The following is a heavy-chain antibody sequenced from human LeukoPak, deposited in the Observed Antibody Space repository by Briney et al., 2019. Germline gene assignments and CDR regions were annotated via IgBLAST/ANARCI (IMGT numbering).Heavy chain of an antibody. CDR1: GGSFSGYY. CDR2: INHSGST. CDR3: ARGQRIAAAFSEPYYFDY. Sequence: SETLSLTCALYGGSFSGYYWSWLRRPPGKGREWIGEINHSGSTNYNPCHGRRVNISVETSKNQFSLKLSSVTAADTAVYYCARGQRIAAAFSEPYYFDYWGEGTLVTVSS. D-gene: IGHD6-13*01. J-gene: IGHJ4*02. V-gene: IGHV4-34*01.